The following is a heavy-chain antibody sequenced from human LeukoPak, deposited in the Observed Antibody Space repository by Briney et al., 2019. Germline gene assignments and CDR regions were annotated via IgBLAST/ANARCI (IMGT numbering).Heavy chain of an antibody. CDR2: ISYDGSNK. D-gene: IGHD3-16*01. CDR3: ARDEEMITTYYFDY. J-gene: IGHJ4*02. Sequence: GGSLRLSCAASGFTFSSYAMHWVRQAPGKGLEWVAVISYDGSNKYYADSVKGRFTISGDNSKNTLYLQMNSLRAEDTAVYYCARDEEMITTYYFDYWGQGTLVTVSS. V-gene: IGHV3-30-3*01. CDR1: GFTFSSYA.